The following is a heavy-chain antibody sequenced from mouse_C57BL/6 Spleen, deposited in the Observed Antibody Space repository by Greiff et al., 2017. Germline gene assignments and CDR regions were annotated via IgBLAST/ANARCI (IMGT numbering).Heavy chain of an antibody. CDR3: ARDYGSSYSYWYFDV. J-gene: IGHJ1*03. V-gene: IGHV1-82*01. Sequence: QVQLKESGPELVKPGASVKISCKASGYAFSSSWMNWVKQRPGKGLEWIGRIYPGDGDTNYNGKFKGKATLTAYKASSTAYMQLSSLTSEDSAVYFCARDYGSSYSYWYFDVWGTGTTVTVSS. CDR1: GYAFSSSW. D-gene: IGHD1-1*01. CDR2: IYPGDGDT.